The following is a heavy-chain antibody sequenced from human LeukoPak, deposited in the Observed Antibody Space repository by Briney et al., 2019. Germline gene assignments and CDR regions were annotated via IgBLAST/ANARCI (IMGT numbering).Heavy chain of an antibody. V-gene: IGHV3-74*01. CDR2: INNDGSST. D-gene: IGHD3-22*01. J-gene: IGHJ4*02. Sequence: PGGSLRLSCAASGFTFSSYWMHWVRQAPRKGLVWVSRINNDGSSTTYADSVKGRFTISRDNAKYTLYLQMNSLRAEDTAVYYCAKWVAGYYDSSGQSDYWGQGTLVTVSS. CDR1: GFTFSSYW. CDR3: AKWVAGYYDSSGQSDY.